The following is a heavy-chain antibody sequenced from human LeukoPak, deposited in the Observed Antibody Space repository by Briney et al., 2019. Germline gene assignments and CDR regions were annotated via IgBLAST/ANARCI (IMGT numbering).Heavy chain of an antibody. CDR2: IYPGDSDT. V-gene: IGHV5-51*01. CDR1: GYSFTSYW. J-gene: IGHJ5*02. D-gene: IGHD6-13*01. Sequence: GESLKISCKGSGYSFTSYWIGWVRQMPGKGLEWMGIIYPGDSDTRYSPSFQGQVTISADKSISTAYLQWSSLKASDTAMYYCARSFRSSSWYSWFDPWGQGTLVTASS. CDR3: ARSFRSSSWYSWFDP.